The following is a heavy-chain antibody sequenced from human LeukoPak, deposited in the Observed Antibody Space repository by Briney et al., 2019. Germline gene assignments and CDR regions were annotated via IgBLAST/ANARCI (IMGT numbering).Heavy chain of an antibody. D-gene: IGHD2-8*01. Sequence: SETLSLTCSVSGGSVSSSSYYWGWIRQPPGRGLEWIGSIYHSGSTYYNPSLKNRVTISVDTSKNQFSLRLKSVTAADTAVYYCWRPHCSNSVCSSSRVDFWGQGTLVTVSS. CDR3: WRPHCSNSVCSSSRVDF. CDR2: IYHSGST. J-gene: IGHJ4*02. V-gene: IGHV4-39*01. CDR1: GGSVSSSSYY.